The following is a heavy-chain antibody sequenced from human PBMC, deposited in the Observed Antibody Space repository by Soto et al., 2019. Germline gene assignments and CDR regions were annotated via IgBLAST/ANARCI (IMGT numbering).Heavy chain of an antibody. J-gene: IGHJ3*02. CDR1: GYTFTSYG. CDR2: ISAYNGNT. Sequence: GASVKVSCKASGYTFTSYGISWVRRAPGQGLEWMGWISAYNGNTNYAQKLQGRVTMTTDTSTSTAYMELRSLRSDDTAVYYCARDPASSYYIWGSYRRNAFDIWAQRTMVTVSS. V-gene: IGHV1-18*01. CDR3: ARDPASSYYIWGSYRRNAFDI. D-gene: IGHD3-16*02.